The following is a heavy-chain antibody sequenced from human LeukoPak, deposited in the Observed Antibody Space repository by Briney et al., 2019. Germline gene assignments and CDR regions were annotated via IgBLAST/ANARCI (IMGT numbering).Heavy chain of an antibody. Sequence: SETLSLTCPVSGGSVSSGSYYWSWIRQPPGKGLEWIGYIYYSGSTNYNPSLKSRVTISVDTSKNQFSLKLSSVTAADTAVYYCATGELVLLDYWGQGTLVTVSS. CDR2: IYYSGST. CDR3: ATGELVLLDY. CDR1: GGSVSSGSYY. J-gene: IGHJ4*02. D-gene: IGHD6-6*01. V-gene: IGHV4-61*01.